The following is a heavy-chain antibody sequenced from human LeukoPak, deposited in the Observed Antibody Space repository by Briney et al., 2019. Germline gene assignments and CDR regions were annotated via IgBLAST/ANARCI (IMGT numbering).Heavy chain of an antibody. D-gene: IGHD3/OR15-3a*01. Sequence: SETLSLTCTVSGGSISSYYWNWIRQPPGKGLEWIGYIYYSGSTNYNPSLKSRVTISVDTSKNQFSLRLSSVTAADTAVYYCARVSRLKDWAIEGWGQGTLVTVSS. CDR1: GGSISSYY. V-gene: IGHV4-59*01. CDR3: ARVSRLKDWAIEG. J-gene: IGHJ4*02. CDR2: IYYSGST.